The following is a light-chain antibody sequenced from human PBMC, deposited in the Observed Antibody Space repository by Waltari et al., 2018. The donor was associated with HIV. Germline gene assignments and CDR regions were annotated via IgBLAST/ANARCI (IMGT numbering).Light chain of an antibody. CDR1: QDISNY. Sequence: DIQMTQSPSSLPASVGDRVTITCQASQDISNYLNWYQQKPGKAPKLLIYGASNLETGVPSRFSGSGSGTDFTFTISRLQPEDIAAYYCQQYDNLPFTFGPGTKVDIK. J-gene: IGKJ3*01. CDR3: QQYDNLPFT. CDR2: GAS. V-gene: IGKV1-33*01.